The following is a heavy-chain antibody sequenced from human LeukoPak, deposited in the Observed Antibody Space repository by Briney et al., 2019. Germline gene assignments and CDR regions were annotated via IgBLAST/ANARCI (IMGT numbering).Heavy chain of an antibody. J-gene: IGHJ2*01. D-gene: IGHD3-22*01. CDR1: GYSISSGYY. V-gene: IGHV4-38-2*01. CDR2: ISHGGSA. Sequence: SETLSLTCAVSGYSISSGYYWGWIRQSPGKELEWIGSISHGGSASYTPSLGSRVPMSIDTSKNQFFLELRSVTAADTAVYYCARVWYYDSSGYRPGYWYFDLWGRGTLVTVSS. CDR3: ARVWYYDSSGYRPGYWYFDL.